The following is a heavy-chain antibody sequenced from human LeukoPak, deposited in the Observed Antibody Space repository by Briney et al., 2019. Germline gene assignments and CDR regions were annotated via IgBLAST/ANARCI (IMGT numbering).Heavy chain of an antibody. V-gene: IGHV3-23*01. CDR3: ASYGDYKDAFDI. D-gene: IGHD4-17*01. J-gene: IGHJ3*02. CDR2: ISGSGGST. CDR1: GFTFSSYG. Sequence: QPGGSLRLSCAASGFTFSSYGMSWVRQAPGKGLEWVSAISGSGGSTYYADSVKGRFTISRDNSKNTLYLQMNSLRAEDTAVYYCASYGDYKDAFDIWGQGTMVTVSS.